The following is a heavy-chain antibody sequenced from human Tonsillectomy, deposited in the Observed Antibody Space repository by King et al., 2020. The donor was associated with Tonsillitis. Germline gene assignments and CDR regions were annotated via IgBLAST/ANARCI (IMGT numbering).Heavy chain of an antibody. J-gene: IGHJ4*02. CDR3: AAVPNFWSGYYYFDY. CDR2: INPSGGST. V-gene: IGHV1-46*01. CDR1: GYTFTSYY. Sequence: VQLVQSGAEVKKPGASVKVSCKASGYTFTSYYMHWVRQAPGQGLEWMGVINPSGGSTSYAQKFQGRVTMTRDTSTSTVYMELSSLRSEDTAVYYCAAVPNFWSGYYYFDYWGQGTLVTVSS. D-gene: IGHD3-3*01.